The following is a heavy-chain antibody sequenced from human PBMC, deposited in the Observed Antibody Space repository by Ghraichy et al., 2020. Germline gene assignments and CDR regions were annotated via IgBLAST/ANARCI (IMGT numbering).Heavy chain of an antibody. Sequence: GGSLRLSCAASGFTFSSSWMHWVRQAPGKGLVWVSRINTDGTYTTSADSVKGRFTISRDNAKNTLYLQMNSLRAEDTAMYYCARGDSGYPQDWGQGTLVTGSS. V-gene: IGHV3-74*01. CDR3: ARGDSGYPQD. CDR2: INTDGTYT. CDR1: GFTFSSSW. J-gene: IGHJ1*01. D-gene: IGHD3-22*01.